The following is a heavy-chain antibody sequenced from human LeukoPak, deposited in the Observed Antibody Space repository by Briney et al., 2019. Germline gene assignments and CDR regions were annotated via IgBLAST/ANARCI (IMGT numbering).Heavy chain of an antibody. CDR3: ASSVDTAMVTSVDY. CDR2: IYYSGST. CDR1: GGSISSGDYY. Sequence: PSETLSLTCTVSGGSISSGDYYRSWIRQPPGKGLEWIGYIYYSGSTYYNPSLKSRVTISVDTSKNQFSLKLSSVTAADTAVYYCASSVDTAMVTSVDYWGQGTLVTVSS. V-gene: IGHV4-30-4*01. D-gene: IGHD5-18*01. J-gene: IGHJ4*02.